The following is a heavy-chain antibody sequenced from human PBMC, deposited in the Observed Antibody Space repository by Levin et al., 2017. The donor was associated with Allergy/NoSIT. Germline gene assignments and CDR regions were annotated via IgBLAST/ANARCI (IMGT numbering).Heavy chain of an antibody. CDR1: GGSISSGGYY. D-gene: IGHD3-9*01. CDR3: ARAREDDILTADAFDI. CDR2: IFTDEGT. J-gene: IGHJ3*02. Sequence: PSETLSLTCTVSGGSISSGGYYWSWLRQPAGKGLEWIGRIFTDEGTNYNPSLKSRVTMSVDTSKNQFSLKLSSVTAADTAVYYCARAREDDILTADAFDIWGQGTMVTVSS. V-gene: IGHV4-61*02.